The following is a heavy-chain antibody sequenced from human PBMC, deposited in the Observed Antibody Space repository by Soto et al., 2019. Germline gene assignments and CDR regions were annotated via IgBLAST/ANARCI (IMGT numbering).Heavy chain of an antibody. CDR3: ASFSSSGWISGSFEY. Sequence: GGSLRLSCAASGFTFSSYGMHWVRQAPGKGLEWVAVIWYDGSNKYYADSVKGRFTISRDNSKNTLYLQMNSLRAEDTAVYYCASFSSSGWISGSFEYWGQGTLVTVSS. J-gene: IGHJ4*02. V-gene: IGHV3-33*01. CDR2: IWYDGSNK. CDR1: GFTFSSYG. D-gene: IGHD6-19*01.